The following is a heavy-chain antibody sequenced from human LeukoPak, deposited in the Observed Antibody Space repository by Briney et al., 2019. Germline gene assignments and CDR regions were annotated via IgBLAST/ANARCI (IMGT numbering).Heavy chain of an antibody. D-gene: IGHD3-10*01. CDR3: ARQSRDGSKTRGYYFDL. CDR1: GYIFTNYW. J-gene: IGHJ4*02. Sequence: GESLKISCQVSGYIFTNYWIGWVRQIPGKGLESMGIIYPADSDTTYSPSFQGQVTISADKSISTVFLQWSSLKDSDTAMSYCARQSRDGSKTRGYYFDLWGQGTLVTVSS. V-gene: IGHV5-51*01. CDR2: IYPADSDT.